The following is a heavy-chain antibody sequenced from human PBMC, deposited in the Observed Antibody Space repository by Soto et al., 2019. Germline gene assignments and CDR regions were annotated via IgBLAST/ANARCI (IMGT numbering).Heavy chain of an antibody. Sequence: QVQLVESGGGVVQPGRSLRLSCAASGFTFSSYAMHWVRQAPGKGLEWVAVISYDGSNKYYADSVKGRFTISRDNSKNTLYLQMNRLRAEDTAVYYCARGRRLGIVGNWFDPWGQGTLVTVSS. D-gene: IGHD7-27*01. CDR2: ISYDGSNK. CDR3: ARGRRLGIVGNWFDP. CDR1: GFTFSSYA. V-gene: IGHV3-30-3*01. J-gene: IGHJ5*02.